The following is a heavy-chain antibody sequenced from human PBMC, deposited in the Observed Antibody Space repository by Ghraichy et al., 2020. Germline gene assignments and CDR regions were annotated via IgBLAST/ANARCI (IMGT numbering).Heavy chain of an antibody. CDR1: GFTFSSYA. CDR2: ISYDGSNK. D-gene: IGHD5-24*01. Sequence: GGSLRLSCAASGFTFSSYAMHWVRQAPGKGLEWVAVISYDGSNKYYADSVKGRFTISRDNSKNTLYLQMNSLRAEDTAVYYCARDRSSKYSTPRDGYYFDYWGQGTLVTVSS. CDR3: ARDRSSKYSTPRDGYYFDY. J-gene: IGHJ4*02. V-gene: IGHV3-30*04.